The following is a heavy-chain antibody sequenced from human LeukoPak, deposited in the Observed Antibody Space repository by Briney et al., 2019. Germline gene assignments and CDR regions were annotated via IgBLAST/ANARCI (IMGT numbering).Heavy chain of an antibody. D-gene: IGHD3-10*01. V-gene: IGHV4-61*02. CDR3: ARGPQPYYSWFDP. J-gene: IGHJ5*02. Sequence: SQTLSLTSTVSGGSISSGSYYWSWIRQPAGKGLEWIGRIYTSGSTNYNPSLKSRVTISVDTSKNQFSLKLSSVTAADTAVYYCARGPQPYYSWFDPWGQGTLVTVSS. CDR1: GGSISSGSYY. CDR2: IYTSGST.